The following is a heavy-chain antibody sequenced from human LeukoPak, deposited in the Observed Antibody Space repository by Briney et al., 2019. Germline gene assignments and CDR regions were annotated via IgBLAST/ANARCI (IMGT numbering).Heavy chain of an antibody. J-gene: IGHJ4*02. CDR3: VKDLKMYYYGLGSTYDY. CDR1: GFTFSGYG. D-gene: IGHD3-10*01. CDR2: IRFDGTNK. V-gene: IGHV3-30*02. Sequence: GGSLRLSCAASGFTFSGYGMHWVRQAPGKGLEWVTFIRFDGTNKYYVDSVRGRFIISRDDPSKTLYLQMDSLRPDDTAVYYCVKDLKMYYYGLGSTYDYWGQGTLVLVSS.